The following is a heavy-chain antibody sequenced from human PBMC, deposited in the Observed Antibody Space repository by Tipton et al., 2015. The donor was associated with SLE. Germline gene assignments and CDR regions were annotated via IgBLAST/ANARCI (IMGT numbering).Heavy chain of an antibody. CDR1: GYTFAGYY. CDR2: INPNSDAA. CDR3: ARGHWGPHDAFDI. J-gene: IGHJ3*02. V-gene: IGHV1-2*02. Sequence: QLVQSGPEVKKPGASVKVSCKASGYTFAGYYMHWVRQAPGQGLEWMGWINPNSDAANYAQKFQGRVTLTWDTSITTAYVELNSLRSDDTAVYYCARGHWGPHDAFDIWGQGTLVTVSS. D-gene: IGHD7-27*01.